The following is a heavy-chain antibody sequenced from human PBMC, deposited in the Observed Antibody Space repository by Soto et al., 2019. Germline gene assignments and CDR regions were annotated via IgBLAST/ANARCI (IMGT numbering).Heavy chain of an antibody. CDR3: ARPIGPQGGSTDY. CDR2: IYYSGST. D-gene: IGHD1-26*01. J-gene: IGHJ4*02. CDR1: GGSISSSSYY. Sequence: SETLSLTCTVSGGSISSSSYYWGWIRQPPGKGLEWIGSIYYSGSTYYNPSLKSRVTISVDTSKNQFSLKLSSVTAADTAVYYCARPIGPQGGSTDYWGQGTLVTVSS. V-gene: IGHV4-39*01.